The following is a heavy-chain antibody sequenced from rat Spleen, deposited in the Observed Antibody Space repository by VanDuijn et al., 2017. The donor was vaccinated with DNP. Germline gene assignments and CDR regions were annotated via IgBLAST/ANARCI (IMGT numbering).Heavy chain of an antibody. CDR3: ARRRYNRDYFDY. CDR2: ISYDGGST. D-gene: IGHD1-4*01. CDR1: GFTFSDYY. V-gene: IGHV5-22*01. Sequence: EVQLVESGGGLVQPGRSLKLSCAASGFTFSDYYMAWVRQAPTKGLEWVAYISYDGGSTYYGDSVKGRFTISRDNAKSTLYLQMNSLRSEDMATYYCARRRYNRDYFDYWGQGVMVTVSS. J-gene: IGHJ2*01.